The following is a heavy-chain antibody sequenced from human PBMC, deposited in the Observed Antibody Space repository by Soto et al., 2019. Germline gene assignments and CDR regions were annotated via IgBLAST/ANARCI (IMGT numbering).Heavy chain of an antibody. D-gene: IGHD3-3*01. V-gene: IGHV2-5*01. CDR3: VPTFDLWSGYYPGFDY. CDR2: IYWNDDK. CDR1: GFSLSTSGTGVGWSGVG. Sequence: SGPTLVNPTQTLTLTCTFSGFSLSTSGTGVGWSGVGVGWIRQPPGKALDWLAVIYWNDDKRYSPSLKSRLTITKDTSKNQVVLTMTNMDPVDTASYSCVPTFDLWSGYYPGFDYWGQGTLVTVSS. J-gene: IGHJ4*02.